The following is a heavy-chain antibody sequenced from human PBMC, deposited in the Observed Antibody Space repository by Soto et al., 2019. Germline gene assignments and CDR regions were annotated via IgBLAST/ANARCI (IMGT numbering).Heavy chain of an antibody. CDR2: INRSGST. CDR3: ARGRWLQSPFDY. D-gene: IGHD5-12*01. J-gene: IGHJ4*02. V-gene: IGHV4-34*01. Sequence: SETLSLTCAVYGGSFSGYYWSWIRQPPGKGLEWIGEINRSGSTNYNPSLKSRVTISVDTSKNQFSLKLSSVTAADTAVYYCARGRWLQSPFDYWGQGTLVTVSS. CDR1: GGSFSGYY.